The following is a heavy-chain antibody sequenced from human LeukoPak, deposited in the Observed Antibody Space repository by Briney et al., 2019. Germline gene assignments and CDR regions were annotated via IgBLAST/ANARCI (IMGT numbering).Heavy chain of an antibody. CDR1: GGSISSGGYY. Sequence: TSETLSLTCTVSGGSISSGGYYWSWIRQHPGKGLEWIGYIYYSGSTNYNPSLKSRVTISVDTSKNQFSLKLSSVTAADTAVYYCARDAYSGFPHWGQGTLVTVSS. D-gene: IGHD1-26*01. CDR3: ARDAYSGFPH. J-gene: IGHJ4*02. V-gene: IGHV4-61*08. CDR2: IYYSGST.